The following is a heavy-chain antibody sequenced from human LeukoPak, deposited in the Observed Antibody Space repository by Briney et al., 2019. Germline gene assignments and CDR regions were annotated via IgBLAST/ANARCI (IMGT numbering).Heavy chain of an antibody. V-gene: IGHV1-2*02. CDR1: GYIFTGYY. Sequence: ASVKVSCKASGYIFTGYYMHWVRQAPGQGLEWMGWINPNSGGTNYAQKFQGRVTMTRDTSISTAYMELSRLRSDDTAVYYCARVLESIVVVPAARPFDYWGQGTLVTVSS. CDR2: INPNSGGT. CDR3: ARVLESIVVVPAARPFDY. J-gene: IGHJ4*02. D-gene: IGHD2-2*02.